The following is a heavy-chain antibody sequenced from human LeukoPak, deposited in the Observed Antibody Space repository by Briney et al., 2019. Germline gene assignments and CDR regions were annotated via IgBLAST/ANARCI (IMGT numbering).Heavy chain of an antibody. J-gene: IGHJ4*02. Sequence: SQTLSLTCTVSGGSISSGDYYWSWIRQPPGKGLEWIGYIYYSGSTYYNPSLKSRVTISVDTSKNQFSLKLSSVTAADTAVYYCARGGLLDFWSGSLDYWGQGTLVTVYS. V-gene: IGHV4-30-4*08. D-gene: IGHD3-3*01. CDR1: GGSISSGDYY. CDR2: IYYSGST. CDR3: ARGGLLDFWSGSLDY.